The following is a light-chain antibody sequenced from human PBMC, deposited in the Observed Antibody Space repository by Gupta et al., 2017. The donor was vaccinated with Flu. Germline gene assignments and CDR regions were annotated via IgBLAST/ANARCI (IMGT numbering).Light chain of an antibody. J-gene: IGKJ4*01. V-gene: IGKV1-33*01. CDR3: QQYDDLPLT. CDR2: DAS. CDR1: QDSSNF. Sequence: DIQMTQSPSSLSASVGDRVTITCQASQDSSNFLNWYQQKPGKAPKLLIYDASNLETGVPYRFSGSGSGTEFTFSISSLQPEDIATYYCQQYDDLPLTFGGGTKFEIK.